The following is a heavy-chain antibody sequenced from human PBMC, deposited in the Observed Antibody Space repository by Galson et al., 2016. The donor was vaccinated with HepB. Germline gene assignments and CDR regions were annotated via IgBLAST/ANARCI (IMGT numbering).Heavy chain of an antibody. J-gene: IGHJ4*02. V-gene: IGHV3-23*01. Sequence: LRLSCAASGFTFDTHAMNWVRQAPGKGLEWVSAISGSGLKTDYADSVKGRFTIFRDNFKNTVSLQMSNLRVGDTAVYYCAKFQMAVTGNVGYFDYWGQGTLVTVSS. CDR3: AKFQMAVTGNVGYFDY. D-gene: IGHD6-19*01. CDR1: GFTFDTHA. CDR2: ISGSGLKT.